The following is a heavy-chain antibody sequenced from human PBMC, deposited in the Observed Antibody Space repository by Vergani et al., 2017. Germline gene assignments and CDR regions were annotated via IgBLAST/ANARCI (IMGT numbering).Heavy chain of an antibody. CDR1: GESFSSFY. D-gene: IGHD3-10*01. J-gene: IGHJ4*02. CDR3: AVRPRVNLVGGEIVTKGTFDD. Sequence: VQLQQWGAGVVKPSGTLSLTCAVFGESFSSFYWSWIRQPPGKGLEWIGEINNDGHTNYNPSLESRVTVSRDTAKNQFSLNLMSVTAADTAMYYCAVRPRVNLVGGEIVTKGTFDDWRQGSLVTVSS. CDR2: INNDGHT. V-gene: IGHV4-34*02.